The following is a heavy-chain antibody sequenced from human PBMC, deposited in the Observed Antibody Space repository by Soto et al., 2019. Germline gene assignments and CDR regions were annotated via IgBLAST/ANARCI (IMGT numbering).Heavy chain of an antibody. D-gene: IGHD1-7*01. Sequence: SETLSLTCAVSGGSISSSNWWSGVRQPPGKGLEWIGEIYHSGSTNYNTSLKSRVTISVDKSKNQFSLKLSSVTAADTAVYYCERDGHGVITGTTPLGYWGQGTLVTVSS. CDR1: GGSISSSNW. CDR2: IYHSGST. CDR3: ERDGHGVITGTTPLGY. V-gene: IGHV4-4*02. J-gene: IGHJ4*02.